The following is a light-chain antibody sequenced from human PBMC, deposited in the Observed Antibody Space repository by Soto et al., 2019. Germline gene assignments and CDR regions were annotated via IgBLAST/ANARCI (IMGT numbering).Light chain of an antibody. CDR2: AAS. CDR3: QHGYSTPLT. Sequence: IQMTKSPSSLSASIGDRVTITCRASQSISTYLHWYQQKPGKAPNLLIYAASTLQSGVPSRFSGSGSGTDFTLTISSLQPEDFATYFCQHGYSTPLTVGGGTKVDIK. J-gene: IGKJ4*01. V-gene: IGKV1-39*01. CDR1: QSISTY.